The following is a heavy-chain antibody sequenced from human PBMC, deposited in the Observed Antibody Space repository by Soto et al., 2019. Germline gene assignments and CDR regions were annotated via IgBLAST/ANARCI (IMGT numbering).Heavy chain of an antibody. CDR3: ARANLWDGYSSSGGWSY. Sequence: ASVKVSCKASGYTFTSYGISWVRQAPGQGLEWMGWISAYNGNTNYAQKLQGRVTMTTDTSTSTAYMELRSLRSDDTAVYYCARANLWDGYSSSGGWSYWGQGTLVTVSS. J-gene: IGHJ4*02. CDR1: GYTFTSYG. D-gene: IGHD6-13*01. V-gene: IGHV1-18*01. CDR2: ISAYNGNT.